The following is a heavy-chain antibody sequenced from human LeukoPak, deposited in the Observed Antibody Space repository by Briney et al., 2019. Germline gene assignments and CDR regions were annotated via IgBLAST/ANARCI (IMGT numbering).Heavy chain of an antibody. CDR3: ARDRYCGGDCYSNAFDI. D-gene: IGHD2-21*02. J-gene: IGHJ3*02. CDR1: GFTFSSYS. V-gene: IGHV3-48*02. CDR2: ISSSSTTI. Sequence: PGGSLRLSCAASGFTFSSYSMNWVRQAPGKGLEWVSYISSSSTTIHYADSLKGRFTISRDNGKNSLYLQMNSLRDEDTAVYYCARDRYCGGDCYSNAFDIWGQGTMVTVSS.